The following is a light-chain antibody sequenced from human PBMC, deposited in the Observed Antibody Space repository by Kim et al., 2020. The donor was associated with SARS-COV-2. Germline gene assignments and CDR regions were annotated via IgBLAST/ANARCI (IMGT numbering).Light chain of an antibody. J-gene: IGKJ2*01. CDR1: QSISSY. V-gene: IGKV1-39*01. CDR3: QQSYSTPHT. Sequence: DIQMTQSPSSLSASIGDRVTITCRASQSISSYLNSYQQKPGKAPKLLFYAASSLQSGVPSRFSGSGSGTDFTLTISSLQPDDFATYYCQQSYSTPHTFGQGTKLEI. CDR2: AAS.